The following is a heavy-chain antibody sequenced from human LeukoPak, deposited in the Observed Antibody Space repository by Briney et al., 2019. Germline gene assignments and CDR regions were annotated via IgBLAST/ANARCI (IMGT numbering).Heavy chain of an antibody. V-gene: IGHV3-30*07. CDR2: ISYDGSNK. CDR3: GKTTVGYSSGQKPAWPVDF. CDR1: GFTFSSYA. D-gene: IGHD5-18*01. Sequence: PGESLSLSCAASGFTFSSYAMHWVRQAPGKGLEWVAVISYDGSNKYYADSVKGRFTISRDNPRNTVYPQINSLRDDDTAVYYCGKTTVGYSSGQKPAWPVDFWGQGTLVTVSS. J-gene: IGHJ4*02.